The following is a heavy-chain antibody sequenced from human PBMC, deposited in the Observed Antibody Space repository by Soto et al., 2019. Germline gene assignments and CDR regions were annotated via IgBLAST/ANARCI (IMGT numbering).Heavy chain of an antibody. Sequence: QVQLQEAGPGLVKPSETLSLTCTVSGGSVSSGSYYWSWIRQPPGKVLEWIGYIYYSGSTNSNPSLKCGVSISVATSKDQFSLKLSSVTAADTAVYYCARAQAGNWNYNYWGQGTLVTVSS. CDR2: IYYSGST. J-gene: IGHJ4*02. V-gene: IGHV4-61*01. CDR3: ARAQAGNWNYNY. D-gene: IGHD1-7*01. CDR1: GGSVSSGSYY.